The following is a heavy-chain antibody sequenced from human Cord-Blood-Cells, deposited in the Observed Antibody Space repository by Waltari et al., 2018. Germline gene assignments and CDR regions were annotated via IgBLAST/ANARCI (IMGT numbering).Heavy chain of an antibody. D-gene: IGHD6-19*01. V-gene: IGHV3-30-3*01. CDR3: ARGEAVAGTSFDY. CDR2: ISYDGSNK. CDR1: GFTFSSSA. J-gene: IGHJ4*02. Sequence: QVQLVESGGGVVQPGRSLRLSCAASGFTFSSSAMHWVCQAPGKGLEWVAVISYDGSNKYYADSVKGRFTISRDNSKNTLYLQMNSLRAEDTAVYYCARGEAVAGTSFDYWGQGTLVTVSS.